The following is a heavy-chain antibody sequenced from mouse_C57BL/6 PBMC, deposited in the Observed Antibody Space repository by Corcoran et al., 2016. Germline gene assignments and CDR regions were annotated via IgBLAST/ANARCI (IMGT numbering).Heavy chain of an antibody. Sequence: QVQLEQSGAELVKPGASVKISCKASGYGFSRYWMNWVKQRPGKGLEWIGQIYPGDGDTNYNGKFKGKGTLTADKSSSTTYMQLSSLTSEDSAVYFYAREEYGNLYAMDYWGQGTSVTVSS. CDR2: IYPGDGDT. V-gene: IGHV1-80*01. J-gene: IGHJ4*01. CDR3: AREEYGNLYAMDY. D-gene: IGHD2-10*02. CDR1: GYGFSRYW.